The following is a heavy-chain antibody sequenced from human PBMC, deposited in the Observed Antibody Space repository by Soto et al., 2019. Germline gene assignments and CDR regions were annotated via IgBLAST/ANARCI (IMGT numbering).Heavy chain of an antibody. CDR3: AAPAYYYDSSGRYGMDV. J-gene: IGHJ6*02. D-gene: IGHD3-22*01. Sequence: SVKVSCKASGFTFTSSAVQWVRQARGQRLEWIGWIVVGSGNTNYAQKFQERVTITRDMSTSTAYMELSSLRSEDTAVYYCAAPAYYYDSSGRYGMDVWGQGTTVTVSS. CDR1: GFTFTSSA. V-gene: IGHV1-58*01. CDR2: IVVGSGNT.